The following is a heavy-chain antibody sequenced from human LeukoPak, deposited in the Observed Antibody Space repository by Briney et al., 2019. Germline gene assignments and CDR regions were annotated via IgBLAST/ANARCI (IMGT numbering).Heavy chain of an antibody. CDR2: MYIGGRT. Sequence: SETLSLTCTVTGTSIRSGSYYWNWIRQAAGKGLEWIGRMYIGGRTTYNPSLKSRVTISLETTENQFSLRLRSVTAADTAVYYCAREGIAVADTYYYYYMGVWGKGTWVTVSS. D-gene: IGHD6-19*01. CDR1: GTSIRSGSYY. J-gene: IGHJ6*03. V-gene: IGHV4-61*02. CDR3: AREGIAVADTYYYYYMGV.